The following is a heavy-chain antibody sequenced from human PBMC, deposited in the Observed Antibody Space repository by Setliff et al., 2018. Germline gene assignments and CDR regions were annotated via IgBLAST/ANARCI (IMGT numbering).Heavy chain of an antibody. V-gene: IGHV4-34*01. CDR3: AGPNHFDY. J-gene: IGHJ4*02. Sequence: SETLSLTCAVYGGSFSSYYWSWIRQPPGKGLEWIGEINYRGSTNYNPSLKSRLTISVDTSKNQFSLKLSSVTAADTAMYYCAGPNHFDYWGQGTQVTAPQ. CDR2: INYRGST. CDR1: GGSFSSYY.